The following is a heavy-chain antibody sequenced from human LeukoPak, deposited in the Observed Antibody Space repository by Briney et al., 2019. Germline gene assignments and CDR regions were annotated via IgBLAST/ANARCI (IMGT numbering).Heavy chain of an antibody. V-gene: IGHV3-49*03. J-gene: IGHJ4*02. CDR1: GFTFGDYA. CDR2: IRSKAYGGTT. Sequence: GGSLRLSCTASGFTFGDYAMSWFRQAPGKGLEWVGFIRSKAYGGTTEYAASVKGRFTISRDDSKSIAYLQMNSLKTEDTAVYYCTRDTYYYDSSGYSNPPFDYWGQGTLVTVSS. CDR3: TRDTYYYDSSGYSNPPFDY. D-gene: IGHD3-22*01.